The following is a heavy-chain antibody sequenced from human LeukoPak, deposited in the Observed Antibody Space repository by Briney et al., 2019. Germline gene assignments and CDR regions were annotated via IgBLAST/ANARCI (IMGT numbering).Heavy chain of an antibody. CDR1: GGSISSYY. Sequence: SETLSLTCTVSGGSISSYYWSWIRQPPGKGLEWIGYIYYSGSTNYNPSLKSRVTISVDTSKNQFSLKLSSVTAADTAVYYCARRGYSYGDFDYWGQGTLVTVTS. D-gene: IGHD5-18*01. J-gene: IGHJ4*02. V-gene: IGHV4-59*08. CDR2: IYYSGST. CDR3: ARRGYSYGDFDY.